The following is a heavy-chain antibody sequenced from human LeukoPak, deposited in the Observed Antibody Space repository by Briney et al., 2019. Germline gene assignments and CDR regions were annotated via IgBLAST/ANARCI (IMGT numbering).Heavy chain of an antibody. Sequence: PGASLRLSCAASGFTFSNYAMSWVRQAPGKGLEWVSPVSGRDTSTYYTDSVKGRFTISRDNSKNTLYLQMNSLSAEDTAIYYCAKWGDYDVLTGYYDSDYWGQGTLVTVSS. CDR2: VSGRDTST. J-gene: IGHJ4*02. CDR3: AKWGDYDVLTGYYDSDY. V-gene: IGHV3-23*01. CDR1: GFTFSNYA. D-gene: IGHD3-9*01.